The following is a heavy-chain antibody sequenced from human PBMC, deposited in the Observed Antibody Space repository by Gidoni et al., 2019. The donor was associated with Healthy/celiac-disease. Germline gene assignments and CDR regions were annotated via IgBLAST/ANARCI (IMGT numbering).Heavy chain of an antibody. J-gene: IGHJ6*02. V-gene: IGHV3-23*01. CDR3: AKAPYYDFWSGYSSGYYYGMDV. D-gene: IGHD3-3*01. CDR1: GFPFSSYA. Sequence: EVQLLESGGGLVQPGGSLRLSCAASGFPFSSYAMSWVRQAPGKGLELVSAISGSGGSTYYADSVKGRFTISRDNSKNTLYLQMNSLRAEDTAVYYCAKAPYYDFWSGYSSGYYYGMDVWGQGTTVTVSS. CDR2: ISGSGGST.